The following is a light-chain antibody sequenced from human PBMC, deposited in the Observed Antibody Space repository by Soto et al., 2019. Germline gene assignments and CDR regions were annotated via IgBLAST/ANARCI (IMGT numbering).Light chain of an antibody. V-gene: IGLV2-14*01. CDR1: SSDVGGYNF. CDR2: EVS. Sequence: QSVLTQPASVSGSPGQSITISCTGTSSDVGGYNFVSWYQHHPGKAPKLIIYEVSRRPSGVSNRSSGSKSANTASLTISGLQAEDEANYFCASYTTATTGVFGGGTKGTVL. J-gene: IGLJ3*02. CDR3: ASYTTATTGV.